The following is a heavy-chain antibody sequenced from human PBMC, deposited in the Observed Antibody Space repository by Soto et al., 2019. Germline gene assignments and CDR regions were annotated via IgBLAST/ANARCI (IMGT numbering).Heavy chain of an antibody. CDR2: TDPDSYS. Sequence: PGESLKISCKGSGYSFTNYWISWVRQMPGKGLEWMGKTDPDSYSDYSPSFQGHVTISSDKSITTAYLQWSSPKASDTATYYCARHYWNDQRFGMDVWGQGTTVTVSS. CDR1: GYSFTNYW. CDR3: ARHYWNDQRFGMDV. J-gene: IGHJ6*02. D-gene: IGHD1-1*01. V-gene: IGHV5-10-1*01.